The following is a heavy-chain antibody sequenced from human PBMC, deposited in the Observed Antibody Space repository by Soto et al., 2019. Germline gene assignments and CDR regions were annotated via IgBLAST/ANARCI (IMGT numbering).Heavy chain of an antibody. D-gene: IGHD3-3*01. Sequence: GSLRLSCAASGFTFSSYAMHWVRQAPGKGLEWVAVISYDGSNKYYADSVKGRFTISRDNSKNTLYLQMNSLRAEDTAVYYCARGPERFLEWLLYYFDYWGQGTLVTVSS. CDR2: ISYDGSNK. J-gene: IGHJ4*02. V-gene: IGHV3-30*04. CDR1: GFTFSSYA. CDR3: ARGPERFLEWLLYYFDY.